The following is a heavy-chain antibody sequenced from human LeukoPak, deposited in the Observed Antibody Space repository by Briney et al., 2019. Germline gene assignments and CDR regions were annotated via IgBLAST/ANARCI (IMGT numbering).Heavy chain of an antibody. Sequence: MTSETLSLTCSVSSGFISSYYWTWIRQSPGRGLEWIGYIYYTGSTSYNPSLQSRVTISVDTSKNQFSLGLNSVSAADTAVYYCARLHHDYGSGTYGGAYNYSMDVWGKGTTVTVSS. V-gene: IGHV4-59*01. D-gene: IGHD3-10*01. CDR1: SGFISSYY. CDR3: ARLHHDYGSGTYGGAYNYSMDV. CDR2: IYYTGST. J-gene: IGHJ6*03.